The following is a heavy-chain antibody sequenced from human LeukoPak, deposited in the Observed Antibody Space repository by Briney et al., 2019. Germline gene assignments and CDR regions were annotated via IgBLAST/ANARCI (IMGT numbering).Heavy chain of an antibody. CDR1: GFTFSSYG. CDR2: ISGSGGST. V-gene: IGHV3-23*01. D-gene: IGHD3-10*01. J-gene: IGHJ4*02. CDR3: AKDPNYYGSGNYGY. Sequence: AGGSLRLSCAASGFTFSSYGMSWVRQAPGKGLEWVSAISGSGGSTYYADSVKGRFTISRDNSKNTLYLQMNSLRAEDTAVYYCAKDPNYYGSGNYGYWGQGTLVTVSS.